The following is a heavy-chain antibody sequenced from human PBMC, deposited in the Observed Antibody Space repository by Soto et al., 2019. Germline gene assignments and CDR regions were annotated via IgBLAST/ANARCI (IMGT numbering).Heavy chain of an antibody. D-gene: IGHD2-21*02. CDR3: ATRVTAGY. V-gene: IGHV3-66*01. CDR2: IFSGGST. Sequence: EVQLVESGGGLVQPGGSLRLSCVASGFTVSSNYMSWVRQAPGKGLEWVSVIFSGGSTNYADSVKGRFTISRDNSKNTLYLQMTSRRAEDTAVYYCATRVTAGYWGQGTLVTVSS. CDR1: GFTVSSNY. J-gene: IGHJ4*02.